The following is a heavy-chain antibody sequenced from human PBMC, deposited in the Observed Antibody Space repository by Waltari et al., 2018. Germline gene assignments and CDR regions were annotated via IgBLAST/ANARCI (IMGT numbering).Heavy chain of an antibody. CDR2: ISYDGSNK. CDR1: GFTFSSYA. CDR3: ARGYYDFWSGPSFFDY. Sequence: QVQLVESGGGVVQPGRSLRLSCAASGFTFSSYAMHWVRQAPGKGLEWVAVISYDGSNKYYADSVKCRFTISRDNSKNTLYLQMNSLRAEDTAVYYCARGYYDFWSGPSFFDYWGQGTLVTVSS. V-gene: IGHV3-30-3*01. D-gene: IGHD3-3*01. J-gene: IGHJ4*02.